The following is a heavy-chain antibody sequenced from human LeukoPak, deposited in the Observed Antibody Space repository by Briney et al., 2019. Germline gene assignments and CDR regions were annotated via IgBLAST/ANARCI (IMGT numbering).Heavy chain of an antibody. D-gene: IGHD5-18*01. V-gene: IGHV1-69*04. CDR2: IIPILGIA. Sequence: PLRVSSKPPRGTSTANAISSGRQAPEQGGWWRGRIIPILGIAKYAQKLQGRVPITADKSTSTAYLELSSLRSEDTAVYYCARSRGYSYGYPRNDAFDIWGQGTMVTVSS. CDR3: ARSRGYSYGYPRNDAFDI. CDR1: RGTSTANA. J-gene: IGHJ3*02.